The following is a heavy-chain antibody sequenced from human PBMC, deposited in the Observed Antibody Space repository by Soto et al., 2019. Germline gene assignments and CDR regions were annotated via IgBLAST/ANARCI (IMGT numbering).Heavy chain of an antibody. D-gene: IGHD4-17*01. CDR1: GGSISSYY. Sequence: SETLSLTCTVSGGSISSYYWSWIRQPPGKGLEWIGYIYYSGSTNYNPSLKSRVTISVDTSKNQFSLKLSSVTAADTAVYYCARHAPGLAHAFDIWGQGTMVTVSS. CDR3: ARHAPGLAHAFDI. V-gene: IGHV4-59*08. CDR2: IYYSGST. J-gene: IGHJ3*02.